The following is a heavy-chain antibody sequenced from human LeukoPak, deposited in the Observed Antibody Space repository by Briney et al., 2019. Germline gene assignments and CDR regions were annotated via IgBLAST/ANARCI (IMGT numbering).Heavy chain of an antibody. Sequence: ASVKVSCKPSGYSFTGNQIHWMRQAPGQGLEWMGWINPSSGLTNYAQKFQGRVTMTRDTSISTVYLELSKLRFNDTALYYCARKDNGKYFHWFEPGGQGTLVTVSS. CDR1: GYSFTGNQ. J-gene: IGHJ5*02. CDR3: ARKDNGKYFHWFEP. D-gene: IGHD1-1*01. CDR2: INPSSGLT. V-gene: IGHV1-2*02.